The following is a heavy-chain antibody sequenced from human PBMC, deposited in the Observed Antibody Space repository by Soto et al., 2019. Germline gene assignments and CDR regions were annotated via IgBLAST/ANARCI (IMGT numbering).Heavy chain of an antibody. CDR3: SNLAVAGVNY. V-gene: IGHV3-23*01. CDR1: GFTFSNYP. CDR2: ISTSGYIT. Sequence: PGGSLRLSCAASGFTFSNYPMNWVREAPGKGLEWVSGISTSGYITYYADSVKGRFTISRDNSKNTLSLQMNSLRAEDTARYYCSNLAVAGVNYWGQGIQVTVSS. J-gene: IGHJ4*02. D-gene: IGHD6-19*01.